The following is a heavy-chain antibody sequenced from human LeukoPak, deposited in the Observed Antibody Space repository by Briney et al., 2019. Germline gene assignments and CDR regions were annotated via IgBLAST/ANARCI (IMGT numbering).Heavy chain of an antibody. D-gene: IGHD2-21*02. J-gene: IGHJ4*02. V-gene: IGHV4-59*01. CDR1: GGSISSYY. Sequence: SETLSLTCTVSGGSISSYYWSWIRQPPGKGLEWIGYIYYSGSTNYNPSLKSRVTISVDTSKNQLSLKLSSVTAADTAVYYCAREGVTGTFDYWGQGTLVTVSS. CDR2: IYYSGST. CDR3: AREGVTGTFDY.